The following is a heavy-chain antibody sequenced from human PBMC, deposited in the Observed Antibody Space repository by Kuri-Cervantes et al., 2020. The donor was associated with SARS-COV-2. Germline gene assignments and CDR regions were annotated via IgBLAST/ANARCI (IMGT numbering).Heavy chain of an antibody. CDR3: ANAAYDFWSGWDV. CDR2: ISGSGGST. V-gene: IGHV3-23*01. D-gene: IGHD3-3*01. J-gene: IGHJ6*02. CDR1: GFTFSSYA. Sequence: GESLKISCAASGFTFSSYAMSWVRQAPGKGLEWVSAISGSGGSTYYADSVKGRFTISRDNSKKMVYLQMNSLRPEDTAVYYCANAAYDFWSGWDVWGQGTTVTVSS.